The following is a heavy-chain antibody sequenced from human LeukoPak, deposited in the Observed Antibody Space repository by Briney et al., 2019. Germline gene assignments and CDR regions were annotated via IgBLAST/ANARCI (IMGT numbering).Heavy chain of an antibody. CDR1: GDSVSSNSVS. CDR3: ARDRPNSSGWTPLDY. D-gene: IGHD6-19*01. Sequence: ASQTLSLTCATSGDSVSSNSVSWNWIRQSPSRGLEWLGRTYYRSKWYHDYALSVKSRITVNPDTSKNQFSLQLNSVTPEDTAVYYCARDRPNSSGWTPLDYWGQGTLVTVSS. J-gene: IGHJ4*02. CDR2: TYYRSKWYH. V-gene: IGHV6-1*01.